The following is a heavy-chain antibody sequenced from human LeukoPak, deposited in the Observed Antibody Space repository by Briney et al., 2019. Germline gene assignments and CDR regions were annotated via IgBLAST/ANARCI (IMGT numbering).Heavy chain of an antibody. J-gene: IGHJ4*02. V-gene: IGHV1-2*02. CDR3: VGDRVYYYDSSGSLLTNDY. Sequence: ASVKISCKASGDTFTGSYMHWVRQAPGQRLEWMGWINPNSGGTNYAQKIQGRVTMTRHTPLRTAHMELSRPRAHTTAAYYSVGDRVYYYDSSGSLLTNDYWGQGTLVTVSS. CDR1: GDTFTGSY. CDR2: INPNSGGT. D-gene: IGHD3-22*01.